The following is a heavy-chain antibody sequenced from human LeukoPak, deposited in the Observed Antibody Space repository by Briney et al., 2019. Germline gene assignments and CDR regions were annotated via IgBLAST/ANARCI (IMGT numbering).Heavy chain of an antibody. V-gene: IGHV3-74*01. CDR3: ARDVVLSGTDAFDI. CDR2: INSDGSNT. D-gene: IGHD2-15*01. Sequence: GGSLTLSCTAAGFTFSIYWMHWVRHAPGKGLVWVSRINSDGSNTIYADSVKDRFTMSRDNAKNTLYLEMNSLRAEDTAVYYCARDVVLSGTDAFDIWGQGTRVTVSS. CDR1: GFTFSIYW. J-gene: IGHJ3*02.